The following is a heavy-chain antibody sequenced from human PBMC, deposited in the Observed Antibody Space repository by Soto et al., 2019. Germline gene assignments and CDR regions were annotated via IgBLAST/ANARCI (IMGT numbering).Heavy chain of an antibody. D-gene: IGHD3-22*01. CDR2: IYYSGST. CDR1: GGSISSAGYN. Sequence: SETLSLTCTVSGGSISSAGYNWSWIRQHPGKGLEWIGYIYYSGSTYYNPSLKSRVTISVDTSKNQFSLKLSSVTAADTAVYYCARSEKYYYDSSGYLDYWGQGTLVTVSS. CDR3: ARSEKYYYDSSGYLDY. J-gene: IGHJ4*02. V-gene: IGHV4-31*03.